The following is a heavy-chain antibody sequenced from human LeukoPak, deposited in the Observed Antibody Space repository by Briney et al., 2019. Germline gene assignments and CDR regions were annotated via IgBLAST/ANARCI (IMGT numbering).Heavy chain of an antibody. J-gene: IGHJ4*02. D-gene: IGHD5-18*01. V-gene: IGHV4-34*01. CDR1: GGSFSGYY. CDR3: ARTGYSYGYWLDY. Sequence: SETLSLTCAVYGGSFSGYYWSWIRQPPGKGLEWIGEINHSGSTNYNPSLKSRVTISVDTSKNQFSLKLSSVTAADTAVYYCARTGYSYGYWLDYWGQGTLVTVSS. CDR2: INHSGST.